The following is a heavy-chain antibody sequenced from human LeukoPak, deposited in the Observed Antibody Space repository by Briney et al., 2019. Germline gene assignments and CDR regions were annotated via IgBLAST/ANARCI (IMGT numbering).Heavy chain of an antibody. Sequence: GGSLRLSCAAPGFTFDDYAMHWVRHAPGKGLEWVSGISWNSGSIGYADSVKGRFTISRDNAKNSLYLQMNSLRAEDTALYYCAKEYYSAGFDYWGQGTLVTVSS. CDR1: GFTFDDYA. CDR2: ISWNSGSI. V-gene: IGHV3-9*01. D-gene: IGHD2-15*01. J-gene: IGHJ4*02. CDR3: AKEYYSAGFDY.